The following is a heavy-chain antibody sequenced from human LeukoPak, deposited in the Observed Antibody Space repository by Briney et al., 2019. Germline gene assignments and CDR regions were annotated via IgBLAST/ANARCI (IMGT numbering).Heavy chain of an antibody. CDR3: ARRAIVDD. V-gene: IGHV4-39*07. Sequence: SETLSLTCTVSGGSISSSSYYWGWIRQPPGKGLEWIGSIYHSGSTYYNPSLKSRVTISVDTSKNQFSLKLSSVTAADTAVYYCARRAIVDDWGQGTLVTVSS. J-gene: IGHJ4*02. D-gene: IGHD1-26*01. CDR2: IYHSGST. CDR1: GGSISSSSYY.